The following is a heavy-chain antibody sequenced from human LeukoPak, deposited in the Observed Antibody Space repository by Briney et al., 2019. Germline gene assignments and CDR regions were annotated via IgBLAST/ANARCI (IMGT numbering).Heavy chain of an antibody. V-gene: IGHV3-48*03. J-gene: IGHJ6*04. CDR3: AELGITMIGGV. D-gene: IGHD3-10*02. Sequence: GGSLRLSCAASGFTFSSYEMNWVRQAPGKGLEWVSYISSSGSTIYYADFVKGRFTTSRDNAKNSLYLQMNSLRAEDTAVYYCAELGITMIGGVWGKGTTVTISS. CDR2: ISSSGSTI. CDR1: GFTFSSYE.